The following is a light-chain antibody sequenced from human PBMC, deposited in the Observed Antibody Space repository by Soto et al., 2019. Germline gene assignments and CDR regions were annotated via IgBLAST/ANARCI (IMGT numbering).Light chain of an antibody. J-gene: IGLJ1*01. CDR2: EVS. V-gene: IGLV2-14*01. CDR3: SSYTSSSFYV. CDR1: SSDVGGYNY. Sequence: QSVLTQPASVSGSPGQSITISCTGTSSDVGGYNYVSWYQQHPGKAPKLMIYEVSNRPSGVSNRFSGSKSGNTASLTISGLQAEDEADCYCSSYTSSSFYVFGTGTKVTVL.